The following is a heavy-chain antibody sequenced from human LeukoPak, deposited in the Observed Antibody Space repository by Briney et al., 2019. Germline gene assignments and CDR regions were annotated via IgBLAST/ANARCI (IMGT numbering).Heavy chain of an antibody. D-gene: IGHD5-24*01. CDR3: ARDDAATITTSSFDY. Sequence: GGSLTLSCAASGFTFSSYAMHWVRQAPGKALEWVAVISDDGSNKFYTGSVKGRFTIARDNSKNTLYLQMNSLRGDDTAVYYCARDDAATITTSSFDYWGQGTLVTVSS. J-gene: IGHJ4*02. CDR2: ISDDGSNK. V-gene: IGHV3-30-3*01. CDR1: GFTFSSYA.